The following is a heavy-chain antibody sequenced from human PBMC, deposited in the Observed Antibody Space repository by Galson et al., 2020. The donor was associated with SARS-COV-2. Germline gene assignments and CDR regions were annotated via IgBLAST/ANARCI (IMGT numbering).Heavy chain of an antibody. J-gene: IGHJ4*02. Sequence: ASVKVTCKASGYTFTGYYMHWVRQAPGQGLEWMGWNNPNSGGTNYAQKFQGRVTMTRDTSISTAYMELSRLRSDDTAVYYCARGPHRALAAMVTIDTDDYWGQGTLVTVSS. V-gene: IGHV1-2*02. CDR3: ARGPHRALAAMVTIDTDDY. D-gene: IGHD5-18*01. CDR1: GYTFTGYY. CDR2: NNPNSGGT.